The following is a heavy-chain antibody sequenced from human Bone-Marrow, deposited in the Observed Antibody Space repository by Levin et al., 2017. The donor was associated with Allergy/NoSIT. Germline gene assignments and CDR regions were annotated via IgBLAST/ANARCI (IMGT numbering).Heavy chain of an antibody. D-gene: IGHD2-15*01. CDR1: GFSVSNNY. J-gene: IGHJ4*02. V-gene: IGHV3-53*01. CDR3: ARDRHCGGGSCRGL. Sequence: GGSLRLSCAVSGFSVSNNYMRWVRLAPGKGLEWVSLIFSGGQTYYADSVKGRFTISRDSSKNTLYLQMDNLRVEGTAVYYCARDRHCGGGSCRGLWGQGTLVTVSS. CDR2: IFSGGQT.